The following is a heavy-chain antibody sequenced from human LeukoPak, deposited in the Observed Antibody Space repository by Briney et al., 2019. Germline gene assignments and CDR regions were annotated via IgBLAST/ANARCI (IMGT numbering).Heavy chain of an antibody. D-gene: IGHD3-10*01. Sequence: GRSLRLSCAASGFTFSSYSMNWVRQAPGKGLEWVSTIYSGGTTFYTDSVRGRFTISRDNSKNTLYLQMNSLRAEDAAIYYCARVLYYYASVSYNYYMDVWGKGTTVTISS. J-gene: IGHJ6*03. CDR1: GFTFSSYS. CDR3: ARVLYYYASVSYNYYMDV. V-gene: IGHV3-53*01. CDR2: IYSGGTT.